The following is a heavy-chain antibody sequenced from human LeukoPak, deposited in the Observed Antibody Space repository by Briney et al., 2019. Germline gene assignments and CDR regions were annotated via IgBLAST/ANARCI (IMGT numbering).Heavy chain of an antibody. Sequence: PGGSLRLSCTASGFSFGYYWMTWVRQAPGKGLEWVANIREDGKVIHYVDSVSGRFTISRDNTKNSLYLQMNSLRGEDTALYYCARDSSPSSGDYYWDAFDSWGQGTLVTVYS. J-gene: IGHJ3*02. CDR3: ARDSSPSSGDYYWDAFDS. V-gene: IGHV3-7*01. CDR2: IREDGKVI. D-gene: IGHD4-17*01. CDR1: GFSFGYYW.